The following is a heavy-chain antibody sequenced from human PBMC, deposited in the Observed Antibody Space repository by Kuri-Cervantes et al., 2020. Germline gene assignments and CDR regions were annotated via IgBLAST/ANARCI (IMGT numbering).Heavy chain of an antibody. CDR1: GGSISSYY. CDR3: AREHYDSSGNY. V-gene: IGHV4-4*07. CDR2: IYTSGST. J-gene: IGHJ4*02. Sequence: ESLKISCTVSGGSISSYYWSWIRQPAGKGLEWIGRIYTSGSTNYNPSLKSRVTISVDTSKNQFSLKLSSVTAADTAVYYCAREHYDSSGNYWGQGTLVTVSS. D-gene: IGHD3-22*01.